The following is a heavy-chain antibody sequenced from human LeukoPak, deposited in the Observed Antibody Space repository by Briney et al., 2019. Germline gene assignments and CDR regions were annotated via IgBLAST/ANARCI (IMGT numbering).Heavy chain of an antibody. D-gene: IGHD6-13*01. Sequence: TSETLSLTCAVSCYSISSGYYWGWIRQSPGKGLEWIGTVYHSGSTYYNPSLKSRVTISVDTSKNRFSLKLSSLTARDTAVCYCLWVEAAGPYYYMDVWPKGTTVTVFS. CDR3: LWVEAAGPYYYMDV. CDR2: VYHSGST. J-gene: IGHJ6*03. V-gene: IGHV4-38-2*01. CDR1: CYSISSGYY.